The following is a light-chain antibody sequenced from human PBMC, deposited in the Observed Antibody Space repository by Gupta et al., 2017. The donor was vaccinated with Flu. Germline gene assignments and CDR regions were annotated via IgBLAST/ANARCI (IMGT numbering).Light chain of an antibody. Sequence: PSSLSASVGDRVTITCQASQDISNYLNWYQQKPGKAPKLLIYDASNLETGVPSRFSGSGSGTDFTFTISSLQPEDIATYYCQQYDNLFSAFGHGTKVDIK. V-gene: IGKV1-33*01. J-gene: IGKJ3*01. CDR3: QQYDNLFSA. CDR1: QDISNY. CDR2: DAS.